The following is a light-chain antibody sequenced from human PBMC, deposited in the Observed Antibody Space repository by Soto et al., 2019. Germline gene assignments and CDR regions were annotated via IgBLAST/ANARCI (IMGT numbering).Light chain of an antibody. V-gene: IGKV3-11*01. CDR1: QSVRTY. CDR3: QQRASRPLT. CDR2: DAS. Sequence: EVVLTQSPATLSLSPGERATLSCRASQSVRTYLAWYQQKPGQAPRLLIYDASNRATGIPARFSGSGSGTDFTLTISSLEPEDFAVYYCQQRASRPLTFGGGTNVEIK. J-gene: IGKJ4*01.